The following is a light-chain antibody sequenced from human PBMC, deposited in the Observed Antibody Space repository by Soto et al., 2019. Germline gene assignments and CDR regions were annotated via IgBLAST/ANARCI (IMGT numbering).Light chain of an antibody. J-gene: IGKJ5*01. V-gene: IGKV3-15*01. CDR2: GAS. Sequence: IVMTQSPATLSVSPWERVTLSCRASLGISINLAWYQQRPGQAPRLLIYGASTRATGVPTRFSGSGSGTEFTLTISRLEPEDFAVYYCQHYGGAPLTFGQGTRLEI. CDR3: QHYGGAPLT. CDR1: LGISIN.